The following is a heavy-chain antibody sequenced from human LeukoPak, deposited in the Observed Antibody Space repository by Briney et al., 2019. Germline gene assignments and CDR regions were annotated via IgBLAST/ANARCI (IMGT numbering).Heavy chain of an antibody. V-gene: IGHV5-51*01. J-gene: IGHJ4*02. CDR3: ARRVGFDDSSGYYYAD. D-gene: IGHD3-22*01. CDR1: GYSFTSYW. Sequence: GESLKISRKGSGYSFTSYWIGWVRQMPGKGLEWMGIIYPGDSDTRYSPSFQGQVTISADQSISTAYLQWSSLKASDTAMYYCARRVGFDDSSGYYYADWGQGTLVTVSS. CDR2: IYPGDSDT.